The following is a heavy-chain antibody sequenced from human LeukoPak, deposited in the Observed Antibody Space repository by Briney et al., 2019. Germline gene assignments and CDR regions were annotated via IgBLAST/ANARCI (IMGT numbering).Heavy chain of an antibody. J-gene: IGHJ4*02. V-gene: IGHV4-59*08. D-gene: IGHD3-16*01. CDR2: IYYSGTT. CDR3: ARGANGLGF. CDR1: GGSISSYY. Sequence: SETLSLTCTVSGGSISSYYWSWIRQPPGKGLEWIGYIYYSGTTNYNPSLKNRVTISVDTSKNQFSLSLSSVTAADTAVYYCARGANGLGFWGQGTLVTVSS.